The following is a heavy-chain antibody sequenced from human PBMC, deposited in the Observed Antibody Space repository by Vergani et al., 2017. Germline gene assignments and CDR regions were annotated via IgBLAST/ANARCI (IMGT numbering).Heavy chain of an antibody. CDR1: GGTFSSYA. Sequence: QVQLVQSGAEVKKPGSSVKVSCKASGGTFSSYAISWVRQAPVQGLEWMGRIIPILGIANYAQKFQGRVTITADKSTSTAYMELSSLRSEDTSVYYCARLEQQLVWWVYYWGQGTLVTVSS. CDR3: ARLEQQLVWWVYY. CDR2: IIPILGIA. J-gene: IGHJ4*02. V-gene: IGHV1-69*04. D-gene: IGHD6-13*01.